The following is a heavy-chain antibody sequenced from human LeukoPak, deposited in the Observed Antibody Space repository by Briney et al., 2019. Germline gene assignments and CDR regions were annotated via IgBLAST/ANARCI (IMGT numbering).Heavy chain of an antibody. Sequence: SGGSLRLSCAASGFTVSSNYMSWVRQAPGKGLEWVSVIYSGGSTYYADSVKGRFTISRDNSKNTLYLQMNSLRAEDTAVYYCARAGDTASFDYWGQGTLVTVSS. J-gene: IGHJ4*02. CDR2: IYSGGST. CDR3: ARAGDTASFDY. D-gene: IGHD5-18*01. V-gene: IGHV3-53*01. CDR1: GFTVSSNY.